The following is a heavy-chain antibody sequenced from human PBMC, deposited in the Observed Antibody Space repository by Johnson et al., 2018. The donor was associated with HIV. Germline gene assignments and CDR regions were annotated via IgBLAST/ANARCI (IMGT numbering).Heavy chain of an antibody. J-gene: IGHJ3*02. CDR2: IRYDGSNK. CDR3: AKMVHGEPPWAFDI. CDR1: GFTFSSYG. V-gene: IGHV3-30*02. D-gene: IGHD4-17*01. Sequence: QVQLVESGGGVVQPGGSLRLSCAASGFTFSSYGMHWVRQAPGKGLAWVAFIRYDGSNKYYADSVKGRFTISRDNSKNTLYLQMNSLRAEATAVYYCAKMVHGEPPWAFDIWGQGTMVTVSS.